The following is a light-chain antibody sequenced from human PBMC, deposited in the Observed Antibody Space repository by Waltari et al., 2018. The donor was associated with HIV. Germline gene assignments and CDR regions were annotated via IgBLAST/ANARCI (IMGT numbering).Light chain of an antibody. Sequence: SVLTQPPSASGTPGQRVILPCSGISPNIGSNYAYWYQLLPGTAPKRLIYRNNQRPSGVPDRFSGSKSATSASLAISGLRSEDEAEYYCAAWDDSLSGVVFGGGTKLTVL. CDR1: SPNIGSNY. CDR2: RNN. J-gene: IGLJ2*01. CDR3: AAWDDSLSGVV. V-gene: IGLV1-47*01.